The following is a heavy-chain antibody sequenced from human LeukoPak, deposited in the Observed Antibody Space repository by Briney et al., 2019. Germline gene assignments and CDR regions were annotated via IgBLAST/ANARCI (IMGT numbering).Heavy chain of an antibody. CDR2: IYHTGTT. D-gene: IGHD3-22*01. CDR1: GVSIRNGGFY. Sequence: SQTLSLTCSVSGVSIRNGGFYLSWIRQSPGKGLEWIGYIYHTGTTYYNPSLKSRVAISVDTSKNQFSLKVWSVTASDAAVYYCSTSADSAGYLTSFDPWGQGTLVTVSS. V-gene: IGHV4-31*03. J-gene: IGHJ5*02. CDR3: STSADSAGYLTSFDP.